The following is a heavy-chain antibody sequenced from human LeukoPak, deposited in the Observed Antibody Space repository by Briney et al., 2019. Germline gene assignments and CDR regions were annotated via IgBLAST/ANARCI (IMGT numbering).Heavy chain of an antibody. Sequence: SETLSLTCAVYGGSFSGYYWSWIRQPPGKGLEWIWEINHSGSTNYNPSLKSRVTISVDTSKNQFSLKLSSVTAADTAVYYCARGRTVYGYYGSGSPGTWFDPWGQGTLVTVSS. CDR3: ARGRTVYGYYGSGSPGTWFDP. J-gene: IGHJ5*02. CDR2: INHSGST. V-gene: IGHV4-34*01. D-gene: IGHD3-10*01. CDR1: GGSFSGYY.